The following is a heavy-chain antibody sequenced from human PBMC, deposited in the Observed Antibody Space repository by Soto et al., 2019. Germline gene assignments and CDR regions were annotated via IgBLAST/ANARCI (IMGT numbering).Heavy chain of an antibody. J-gene: IGHJ4*02. CDR2: ISGSGGST. CDR3: AKFTLYDSYYFDY. D-gene: IGHD3-22*01. Sequence: RGSLRLSCSASVFTFSSYAMSWFRQAPGKGLEWVSAISGSGGSTYYADSVKGRFTISRDNSKNTLYLQMNSLRAEDTAVYYCAKFTLYDSYYFDYWGQGTLVTVSS. CDR1: VFTFSSYA. V-gene: IGHV3-23*01.